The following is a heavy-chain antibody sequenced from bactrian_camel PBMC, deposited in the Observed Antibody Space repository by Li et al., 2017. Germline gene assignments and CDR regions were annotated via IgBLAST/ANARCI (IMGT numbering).Heavy chain of an antibody. D-gene: IGHD6*01. V-gene: IGHV3S40*01. CDR3: AAVARYVCGSTWYVTLQSLSRAGY. CDR1: GFTFSSYV. J-gene: IGHJ6*01. Sequence: VQLVESGGGLVQPGGSLRLSCAASGFTFSSYVMNWVRQAPGKGLEWVSFIHNAGARTLYADFVKGRFTISRDNANNTMYLQMNSLKPEDTATYYCAAVARYVCGSTWYVTLQSLSRAGYWGQGTQVTVS. CDR2: IHNAGART.